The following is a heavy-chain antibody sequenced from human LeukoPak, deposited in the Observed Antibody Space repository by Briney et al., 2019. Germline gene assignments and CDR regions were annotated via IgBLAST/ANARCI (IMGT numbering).Heavy chain of an antibody. Sequence: GGSLRLSCAASGFTFSSYAMHWVRQAPGKGLEWVAVISYDGNSEYYADSVKGRFTISRDNSKNTLYLQMNSLRAEDTAMYYCARDPYDSSGYYFRYFDYWGQGTLVTVSS. CDR2: ISYDGNSE. CDR1: GFTFSSYA. J-gene: IGHJ4*02. D-gene: IGHD3-22*01. V-gene: IGHV3-30-3*01. CDR3: ARDPYDSSGYYFRYFDY.